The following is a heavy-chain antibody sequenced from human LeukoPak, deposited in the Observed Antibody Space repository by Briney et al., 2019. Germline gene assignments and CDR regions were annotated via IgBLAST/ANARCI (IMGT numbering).Heavy chain of an antibody. J-gene: IGHJ4*02. CDR1: GYTFTSYD. CDR3: ATGMDRRDWNYFDY. D-gene: IGHD3/OR15-3a*01. CDR2: MNPNSGNT. Sequence: ASVKVSCKASGYTFTSYDINWVRQATGQGLEWMGWMNPNSGNTGYAQKFQGRVTMTRNTSISTAYMELSSLRSEDTAVYYCATGMDRRDWNYFDYWGQGTLVTVSS. V-gene: IGHV1-8*01.